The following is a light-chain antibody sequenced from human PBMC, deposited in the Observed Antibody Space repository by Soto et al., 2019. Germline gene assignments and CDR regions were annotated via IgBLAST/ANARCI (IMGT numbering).Light chain of an antibody. J-gene: IGKJ1*01. V-gene: IGKV3-20*01. CDR2: GAS. CDR1: EGVSSGY. Sequence: EVVLIQFPGILLKSKGERATLSCRASEGVSSGYLAWYQQKPGEAPRLLIYGASRRATGIPDRFSGSGSGTAFTLAISRLDPEDFAVYHCQQYGRTPLTFGQGTKV. CDR3: QQYGRTPLT.